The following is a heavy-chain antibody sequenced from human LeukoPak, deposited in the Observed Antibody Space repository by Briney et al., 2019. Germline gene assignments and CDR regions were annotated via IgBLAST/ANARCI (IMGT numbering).Heavy chain of an antibody. Sequence: SETLSLTCTVSGGSFNNGPYYWSWGRQHPGKGREGVGYISYTGGTYYTPSLESRVSVSVDTSKNQFSLKLSSVTAADTAMYYCARIIVGASFDYWGQGTLVTVSS. V-gene: IGHV4-31*03. CDR3: ARIIVGASFDY. CDR1: GGSFNNGPYY. CDR2: ISYTGGT. D-gene: IGHD1-26*01. J-gene: IGHJ4*02.